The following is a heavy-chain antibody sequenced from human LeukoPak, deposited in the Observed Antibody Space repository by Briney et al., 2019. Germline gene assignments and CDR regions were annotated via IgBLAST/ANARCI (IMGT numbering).Heavy chain of an antibody. CDR2: INPNSGGT. CDR1: GYTFTGYY. J-gene: IGHJ4*02. CDR3: ARVFLRRSATIHY. D-gene: IGHD2-2*02. Sequence: ASVKVSCKASGYTFTGYYMHWVRQAPGQGLEWMGWINPNSGGTNYAQKFQGRVTMTSDTSISTAYMELSRLRSDDTAVYYCARVFLRRSATIHYWGQGTLVTVSS. V-gene: IGHV1-2*02.